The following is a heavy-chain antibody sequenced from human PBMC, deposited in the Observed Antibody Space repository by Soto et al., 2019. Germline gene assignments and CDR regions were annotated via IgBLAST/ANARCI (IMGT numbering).Heavy chain of an antibody. Sequence: SETLSLTCTVSGGSISSSSYYWGWIRQPPGKGLEWIGSIYYSGSTYYNPSLKSRVTISVDTSKNQFSLKLSSVTAADTAVYYCARFVSPGILWFGESDFDYWGQGTLVTVSS. J-gene: IGHJ4*02. D-gene: IGHD3-10*01. CDR3: ARFVSPGILWFGESDFDY. V-gene: IGHV4-39*01. CDR1: GGSISSSSYY. CDR2: IYYSGST.